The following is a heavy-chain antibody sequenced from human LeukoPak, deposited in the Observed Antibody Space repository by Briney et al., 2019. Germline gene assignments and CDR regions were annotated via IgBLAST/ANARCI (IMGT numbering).Heavy chain of an antibody. CDR3: ARDSTYYYDSSGTALDY. D-gene: IGHD3-22*01. CDR1: GFTFSSYE. Sequence: QPGGSLRLSCAASGFTFSSYEMNWVRQAPGKGLEWVSYISSSGSTIYYADSVKGRFTISRDNAKNSLYLQMNSLRAEDTAVYYCARDSTYYYDSSGTALDYWGQRTLVTVSS. J-gene: IGHJ4*02. CDR2: ISSSGSTI. V-gene: IGHV3-48*03.